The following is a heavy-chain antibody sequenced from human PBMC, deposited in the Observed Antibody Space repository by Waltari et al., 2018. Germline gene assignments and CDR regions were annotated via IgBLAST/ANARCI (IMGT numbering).Heavy chain of an antibody. Sequence: QVQLQQWGAGLLKPSETLSLTCAVYGGSFSGYYWSWIRQPPGKGLGWIGEINHSGSTNYNPSLRRRVTISVETSKNQFSLKLSSVTAADTAVYYCARGRPKLLQSPYYYYYYGMDVWGQGTTVTVSS. CDR3: ARGRPKLLQSPYYYYYYGMDV. D-gene: IGHD4-4*01. V-gene: IGHV4-34*01. J-gene: IGHJ6*02. CDR1: GGSFSGYY. CDR2: INHSGST.